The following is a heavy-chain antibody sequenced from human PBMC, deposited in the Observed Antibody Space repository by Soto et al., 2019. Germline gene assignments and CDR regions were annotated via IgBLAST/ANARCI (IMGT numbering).Heavy chain of an antibody. Sequence: VQLVQSGADVKKPGSSVKVSCKASGGTFSSYGISWVRQAPGQGLEWMGGIIPLFGTTHYAQKLQGRVTITADESTSTAYMDVSSLRSEDTAVYYCARTRRETYLRDAFDIWGQGTMVTVSS. J-gene: IGHJ3*02. CDR1: GGTFSSYG. CDR2: IIPLFGTT. CDR3: ARTRRETYLRDAFDI. V-gene: IGHV1-69*01.